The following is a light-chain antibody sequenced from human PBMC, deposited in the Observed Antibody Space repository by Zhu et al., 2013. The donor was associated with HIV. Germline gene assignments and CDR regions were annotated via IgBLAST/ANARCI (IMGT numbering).Light chain of an antibody. J-gene: IGLJ3*02. V-gene: IGLV3-1*01. CDR2: HSI. CDR3: GTWDTTLSTGV. Sequence: SYELSQPPSVSVSPGQTVTVTCSGHDLRDKHVYWYQQRPGLSPILVIYHSIRRPSGIPERFSGSKSGTSATLGIAGPQTGDEADYYCGTWDTTLSTGVFGGGTRLTVL. CDR1: DLRDKH.